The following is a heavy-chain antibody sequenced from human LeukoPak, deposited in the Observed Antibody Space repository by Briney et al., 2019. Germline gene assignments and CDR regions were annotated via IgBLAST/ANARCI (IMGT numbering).Heavy chain of an antibody. CDR2: IWYDGSNK. CDR3: GRDGGLYSSGWCGVDY. D-gene: IGHD6-19*01. CDR1: GFTFSSYG. V-gene: IGHV3-33*01. J-gene: IGHJ4*02. Sequence: GRSLRLSCAASGFTFSSYGMHWVRQAPGKGLEWVAVIWYDGSNKYYADSVKGRFTISRDNSKNTLYLQMNSLRAEDTAVYYCGRDGGLYSSGWCGVDYWGQGTLVTVSS.